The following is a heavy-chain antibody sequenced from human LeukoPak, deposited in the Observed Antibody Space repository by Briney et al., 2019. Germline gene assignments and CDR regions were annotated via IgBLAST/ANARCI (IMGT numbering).Heavy chain of an antibody. J-gene: IGHJ5*02. Sequence: AAVKVSCKASGYTFTGHYMHWVRQAPGQGLEWMGWINPNSGGTNYAQKFQGRVTMTRDTSISTAYMELSRLRSDDTAVYYCARDSMATITSANWFDPWGQGTLVTVSS. V-gene: IGHV1-2*02. D-gene: IGHD5-12*01. CDR1: GYTFTGHY. CDR2: INPNSGGT. CDR3: ARDSMATITSANWFDP.